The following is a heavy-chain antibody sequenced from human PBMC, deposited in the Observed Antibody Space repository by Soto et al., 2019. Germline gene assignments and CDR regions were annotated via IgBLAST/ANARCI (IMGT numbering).Heavy chain of an antibody. CDR2: INHSGST. D-gene: IGHD6-13*01. V-gene: IGHV4-34*01. J-gene: IGHJ4*02. Sequence: QVQLQQWGAGLLKPSETLSLTCAVYGGSFSGYYWSWIRQPPGKGLEWIGEINHSGSTNYNPSLKSRVTISVDTSENQFSLKLSSVTAADTAVYYCAWLEWSSSWYGDYWGQGTLVTVSS. CDR1: GGSFSGYY. CDR3: AWLEWSSSWYGDY.